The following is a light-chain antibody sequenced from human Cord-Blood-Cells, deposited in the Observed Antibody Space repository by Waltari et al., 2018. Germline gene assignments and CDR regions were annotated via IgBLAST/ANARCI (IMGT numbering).Light chain of an antibody. CDR1: SSDVGGYNY. CDR3: SSYTSSSTWV. Sequence: QSALTQPASVSGSPGQSITISCTGTSSDVGGYNYVSWYQQHPGKAPKLVIYDVSKRPAGFSSRFSGSKSGNTASLTISGLQAEDEADYYCSSYTSSSTWVFGGGTKLTVL. CDR2: DVS. V-gene: IGLV2-14*01. J-gene: IGLJ3*02.